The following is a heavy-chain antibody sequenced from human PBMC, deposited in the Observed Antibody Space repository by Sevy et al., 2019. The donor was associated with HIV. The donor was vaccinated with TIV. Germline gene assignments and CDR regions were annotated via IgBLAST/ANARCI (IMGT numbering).Heavy chain of an antibody. J-gene: IGHJ4*02. Sequence: GGSLRLSCAASGFTFSSYAMSWVRQAPGKGLEWVSAISGSGGSTYYADSVKGRFTISRDNSKNTLYLQMNSLRAEDTAVYYCAKVAYDFWKALETYYFDYWGQGTLVTVSS. CDR3: AKVAYDFWKALETYYFDY. CDR1: GFTFSSYA. V-gene: IGHV3-23*01. CDR2: ISGSGGST. D-gene: IGHD3-3*01.